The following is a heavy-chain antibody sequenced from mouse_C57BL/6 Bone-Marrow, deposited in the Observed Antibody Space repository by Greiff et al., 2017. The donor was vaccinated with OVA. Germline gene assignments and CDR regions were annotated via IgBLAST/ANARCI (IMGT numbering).Heavy chain of an antibody. Sequence: EVQRVESGGDLVKPGGSLKLSCAASGFTFSSYGMSWVRQTPDKRLEWVATISSGGSYTYYPDSVKGRFTISRDNAKNTLYLQMSSLKSEDTAMYYCARHFYDFWFAYWGQGTLVTVSA. CDR2: ISSGGSYT. CDR1: GFTFSSYG. V-gene: IGHV5-6*01. CDR3: ARHFYDFWFAY. J-gene: IGHJ3*01. D-gene: IGHD2-3*01.